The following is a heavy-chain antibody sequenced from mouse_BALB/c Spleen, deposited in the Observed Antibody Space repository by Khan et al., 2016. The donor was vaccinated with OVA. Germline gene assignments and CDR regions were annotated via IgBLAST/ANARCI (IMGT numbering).Heavy chain of an antibody. CDR1: GYNFIDYI. CDR2: FDPGSGSI. D-gene: IGHD2-1*01. Sequence: VQLQESGAGLVKPGASVKLSCKASGYNFIDYIIQWVKQRSGQGLEWIGWFDPGSGSIKYNEKIKDKATLTADKSSSTVYMELIRLTSEDSAVYFCARHGGYGNYDAMDYWGQGTSVTVSS. J-gene: IGHJ4*01. V-gene: IGHV1-62-2*01. CDR3: ARHGGYGNYDAMDY.